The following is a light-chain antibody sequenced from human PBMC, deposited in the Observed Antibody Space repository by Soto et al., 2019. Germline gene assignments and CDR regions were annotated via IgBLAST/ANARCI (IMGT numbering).Light chain of an antibody. CDR3: QQFRSFPIT. J-gene: IGKJ5*01. Sequence: DIQMTQTPSSLSASVGDRVTITCRASQDIGSHLAWYQQKPEKAPKSLIYFASTLQSGVPSRFSASGSGTDFTLTISSLQPEDFATYYCQQFRSFPITFGQGTRLET. V-gene: IGKV1D-16*01. CDR2: FAS. CDR1: QDIGSH.